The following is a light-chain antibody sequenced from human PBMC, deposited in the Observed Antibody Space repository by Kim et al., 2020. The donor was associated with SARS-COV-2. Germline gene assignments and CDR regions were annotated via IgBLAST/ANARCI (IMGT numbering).Light chain of an antibody. J-gene: IGLJ1*01. V-gene: IGLV3-21*04. CDR1: NIGNKS. Sequence: APGKTARITCGGSNIGNKSVHWYQQKPGQAPVLVMYYDTDRPSGIPERFSGSNSGNTATLTISKVEAGDEADYYCQVWDSGSAHYVFGTGTKVTVL. CDR2: YDT. CDR3: QVWDSGSAHYV.